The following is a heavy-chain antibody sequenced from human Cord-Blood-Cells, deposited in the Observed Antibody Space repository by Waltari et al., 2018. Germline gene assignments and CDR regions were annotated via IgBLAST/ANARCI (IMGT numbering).Heavy chain of an antibody. Sequence: QVQLVQSGAEVKKPGSSVKVSCKASGGTFSSCAISWVRQVPGQGLEWMGGIIPIFGTANYAQKFQGRVTITADESTSTAYMELSSLRSEDTAVYYCASGYCTNGVCYDAFDIWGQGTMVTVSS. J-gene: IGHJ3*02. D-gene: IGHD2-8*01. V-gene: IGHV1-69*01. CDR2: IIPIFGTA. CDR3: ASGYCTNGVCYDAFDI. CDR1: GGTFSSCA.